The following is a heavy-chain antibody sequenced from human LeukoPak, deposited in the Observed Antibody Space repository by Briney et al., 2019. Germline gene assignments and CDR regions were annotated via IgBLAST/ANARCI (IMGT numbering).Heavy chain of an antibody. Sequence: GGSLRLSCAASGFTFSSYEMNWVRQAPGKGLEWVSYISSSGSTIYYADSVKGRFTISRDNAKNSLYLQMNSLRAEDTAVYYCARDGSGRIFDYWGQGTLVTVSS. CDR3: ARDGSGRIFDY. V-gene: IGHV3-48*03. CDR2: ISSSGSTI. J-gene: IGHJ4*02. D-gene: IGHD3-10*01. CDR1: GFTFSSYE.